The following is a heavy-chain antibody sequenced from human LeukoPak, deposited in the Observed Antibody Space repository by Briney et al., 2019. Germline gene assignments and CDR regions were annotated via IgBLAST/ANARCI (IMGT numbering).Heavy chain of an antibody. J-gene: IGHJ3*01. CDR3: ARDGDAVSAAIAGAFDL. D-gene: IGHD2-2*01. CDR1: GVSISSGNFY. V-gene: IGHV4-61*09. Sequence: SETLSLTCTVSGVSISSGNFYWSWIRQSAGKGLEWIGHVYSTGNTKYNPSLKSRVTISADTSKNQISLRLRSVTAADTAMFYCARDGDAVSAAIAGAFDLWGRGTMVTVSS. CDR2: VYSTGNT.